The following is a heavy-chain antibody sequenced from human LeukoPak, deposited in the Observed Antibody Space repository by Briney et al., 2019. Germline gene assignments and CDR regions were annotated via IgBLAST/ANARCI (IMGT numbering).Heavy chain of an antibody. CDR1: GFTFNTYS. D-gene: IGHD2-15*01. Sequence: PGGSLRLSCAASGFTFNTYSMNWVRQAPGKGLEWVSYIDSDSPTIYYADSVKCRFTIPRDNSKNTLYLQMNSLRAEDTAVYYCGKESCPDYWGQGTLVTVSS. CDR2: IDSDSPTI. V-gene: IGHV3-48*01. J-gene: IGHJ4*02. CDR3: GKESCPDY.